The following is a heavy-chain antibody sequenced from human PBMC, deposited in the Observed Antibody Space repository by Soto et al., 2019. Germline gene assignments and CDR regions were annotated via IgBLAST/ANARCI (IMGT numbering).Heavy chain of an antibody. J-gene: IGHJ3*02. CDR2: ISAYNGNT. Sequence: ASVKVSCKASGYTFTSYGISWVRQAPGQGHEWMGWISAYNGNTNYAQKLQGRVTMTTDTSTSTAYMELRSLRSDDTAVYYCVRVHYDFWSGSGVNDAFDIWGQGTMVTVSS. D-gene: IGHD3-3*01. CDR3: VRVHYDFWSGSGVNDAFDI. CDR1: GYTFTSYG. V-gene: IGHV1-18*04.